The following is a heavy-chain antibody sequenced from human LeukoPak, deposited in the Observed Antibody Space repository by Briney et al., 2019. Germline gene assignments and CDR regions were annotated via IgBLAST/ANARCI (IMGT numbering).Heavy chain of an antibody. D-gene: IGHD6-13*01. V-gene: IGHV3-7*01. CDR2: IKQDGSER. J-gene: IGHJ4*02. CDR3: ARDLASAAGTY. Sequence: GGSLRLSCTASGFTFSSYWMSWVRQAPGKGLAWVANIKQDGSERYYVDSVKGRFTIYRDNAKNSLYLQMNSLRAEDTAVYYCARDLASAAGTYWGQGTLVTVSS. CDR1: GFTFSSYW.